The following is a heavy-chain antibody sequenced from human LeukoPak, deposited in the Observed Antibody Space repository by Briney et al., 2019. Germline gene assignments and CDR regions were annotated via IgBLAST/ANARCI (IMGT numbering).Heavy chain of an antibody. D-gene: IGHD3-22*01. J-gene: IGHJ4*02. CDR3: AREYDGSGTTFDY. CDR1: GGSISSSSYY. V-gene: IGHV4-39*07. Sequence: SETLSLTCTVSGGSISSSSYYWGWLRQPPGTGLEWIGSIYYSGSTYYNPSLKSRVTISVDTSKNQFSLKLSSVTAADTAVYYCAREYDGSGTTFDYWGQGTLVTVSS. CDR2: IYYSGST.